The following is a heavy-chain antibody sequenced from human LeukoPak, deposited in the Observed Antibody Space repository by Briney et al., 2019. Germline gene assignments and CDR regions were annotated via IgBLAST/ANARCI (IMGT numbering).Heavy chain of an antibody. J-gene: IGHJ6*02. Sequence: SETLSLTCAVYGGSLSGNFWSWIRQPPGKGLEWIGGISHSGSTNYSPSLKSRLTISVDTSKNQFSLRLSSVTAADTAVYYCARGHTLGGYYKQKYYYYGMDVWGQGTTVTVSS. D-gene: IGHD3-9*01. CDR3: ARGHTLGGYYKQKYYYYGMDV. V-gene: IGHV4-34*01. CDR1: GGSLSGNF. CDR2: ISHSGST.